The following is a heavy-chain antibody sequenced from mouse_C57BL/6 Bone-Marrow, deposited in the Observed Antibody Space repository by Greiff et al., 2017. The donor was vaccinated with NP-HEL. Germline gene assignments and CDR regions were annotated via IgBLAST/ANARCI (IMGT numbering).Heavy chain of an antibody. CDR3: AKATVVAPYYFDY. CDR2: IYPGSGST. CDR1: GYTFTSYW. Sequence: QVQLQQSGAELVKPGASVKMSCKASGYTFTSYWMTWVKQRPGQGLEWIGDIYPGSGSTNYNEKFKSKATLTVDTSSSTAYMQLSSLTSEDSAVYYCAKATVVAPYYFDYWGQGTTLTVSS. V-gene: IGHV1-55*01. D-gene: IGHD1-1*01. J-gene: IGHJ2*01.